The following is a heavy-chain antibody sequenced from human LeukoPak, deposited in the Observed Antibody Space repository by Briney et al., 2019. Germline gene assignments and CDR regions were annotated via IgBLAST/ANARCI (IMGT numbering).Heavy chain of an antibody. CDR3: ATHITMVRGIDAFDI. CDR2: FSSSGGST. Sequence: GGSLRLSCAASGFTFSSYAMSWVRQTPGKGLEWVSTFSSSGGSTYYADSVKGRFTISRDNSENTLYLQMNSLRAEDTAVYYCATHITMVRGIDAFDIWGQGTMVTVSS. J-gene: IGHJ3*02. D-gene: IGHD3-10*01. V-gene: IGHV3-23*01. CDR1: GFTFSSYA.